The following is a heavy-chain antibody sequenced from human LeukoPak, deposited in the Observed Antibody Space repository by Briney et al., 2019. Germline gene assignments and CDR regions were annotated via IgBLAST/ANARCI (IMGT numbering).Heavy chain of an antibody. J-gene: IGHJ4*02. V-gene: IGHV1-2*06. CDR2: INPNSGGS. CDR1: GYTFTDYY. D-gene: IGHD2-15*01. Sequence: ASVKVSCKVSGYTFTDYYLHWVRQAPGQGLEWMGRINPNSGGSNHAQNFQGRVTMARDTSISTAYMEVSSLRNDDTAVYYCARGLAARDIDYWGQGTLVTVSS. CDR3: ARGLAARDIDY.